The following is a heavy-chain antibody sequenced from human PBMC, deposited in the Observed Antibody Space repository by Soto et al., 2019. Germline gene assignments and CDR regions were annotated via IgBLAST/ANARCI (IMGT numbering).Heavy chain of an antibody. J-gene: IGHJ6*02. D-gene: IGHD3-22*01. Sequence: ASVKVSCRGSGRTFCSYATIWVRQAPGLGLEWRGRIISIFGTANYAQKFQGRVTITADESTSTAYMALSSLRSEDTAVYYCARGRSTSSGYLGGAVDYYYYYGMDVWGQGTTVTVS. CDR2: IISIFGTA. CDR3: ARGRSTSSGYLGGAVDYYYYYGMDV. CDR1: GRTFCSYA. V-gene: IGHV1-69*13.